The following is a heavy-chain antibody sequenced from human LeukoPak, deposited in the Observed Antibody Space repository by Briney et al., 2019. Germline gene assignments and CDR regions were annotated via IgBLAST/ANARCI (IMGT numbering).Heavy chain of an antibody. CDR2: IYHSGST. D-gene: IGHD4-11*01. CDR1: GGSISSGGYY. V-gene: IGHV4-30-2*01. CDR3: ARALSSRTVTAIFAYYYYYMDV. Sequence: PSETLSLTCTVSGGSISSGGYYWSWIRQPPGKGLEWIGYIYHSGSTYYNPSLRSRVTISVDRSKNQFSLKLSSVTAADTAVYYCARALSSRTVTAIFAYYYYYMDVWGKGTTVTVSS. J-gene: IGHJ6*03.